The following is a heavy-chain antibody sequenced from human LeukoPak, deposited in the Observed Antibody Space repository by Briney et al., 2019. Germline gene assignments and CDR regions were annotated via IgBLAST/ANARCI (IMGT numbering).Heavy chain of an antibody. CDR1: GGTFSSYA. CDR2: IIPIFGTA. D-gene: IGHD4-17*01. CDR3: ATSYGDYAAGYDY. V-gene: IGHV1-69*06. J-gene: IGHJ4*02. Sequence: WASVKVSCKASGGTFSSYAISWVRQAPGQGLEWMGGIIPIFGTANYAQKFQGRVTITADKSTSTAYMELSSLRSEDTAVYYCATSYGDYAAGYDYWGQGTLVTVSS.